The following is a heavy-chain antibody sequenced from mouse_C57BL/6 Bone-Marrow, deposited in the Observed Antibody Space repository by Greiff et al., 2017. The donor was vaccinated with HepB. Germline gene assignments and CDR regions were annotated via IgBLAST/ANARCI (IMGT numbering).Heavy chain of an antibody. CDR3: ARRGGRHYFDY. CDR2: IWTGGGT. CDR1: GFSLTSYA. Sequence: VMLVESGPGLVAPSQSLSITCTVSGFSLTSYAISWVRQPPGKGLEWLGVIWTGGGTNYNSALKFRLSISKHNSKRQVFLKMNSLQTDDTSRYYCARRGGRHYFDYWGQGTTLTDSS. V-gene: IGHV2-9-1*01. J-gene: IGHJ2*01.